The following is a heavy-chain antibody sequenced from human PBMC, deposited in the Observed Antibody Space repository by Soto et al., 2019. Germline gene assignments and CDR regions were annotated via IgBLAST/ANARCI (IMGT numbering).Heavy chain of an antibody. CDR3: GRTDKNGAWSARY. Sequence: SETLSLTCIIPGGPISSARYDWSWIRQAPGKGLEWIGYIQSTGSTNYNSPLKSRATLSVDTSKNQVSLELSSVTAADTAVYYCGRTDKNGAWSARYCGQGILRTVSS. J-gene: IGHJ4*02. CDR2: IQSTGST. CDR1: GGPISSARYD. D-gene: IGHD2-8*01. V-gene: IGHV4-61*01.